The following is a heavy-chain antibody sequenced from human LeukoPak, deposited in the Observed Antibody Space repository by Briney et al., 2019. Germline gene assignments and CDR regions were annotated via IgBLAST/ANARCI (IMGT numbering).Heavy chain of an antibody. CDR3: ASLGSSGYYSKAFDI. CDR1: GGSISSGGYS. J-gene: IGHJ3*02. V-gene: IGHV4-30-2*01. CDR2: IYHSGST. D-gene: IGHD3-22*01. Sequence: SETLSLTCAVSGGSISSGGYSWSWIRQPPGKGLEWIGYIYHSGSTYYNPSLKSRVTISVDRSKNQFSLKLSSVTAADAAVYYCASLGSSGYYSKAFDIWGQGTMVTVSS.